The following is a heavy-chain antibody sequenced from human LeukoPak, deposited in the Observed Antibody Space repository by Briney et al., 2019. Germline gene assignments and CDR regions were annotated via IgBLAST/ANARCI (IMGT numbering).Heavy chain of an antibody. V-gene: IGHV3-7*01. CDR2: IKQDGSEK. CDR3: ARDRFSGYLLYYFDY. J-gene: IGHJ4*02. Sequence: ETLSLTCTVSGGSISSSSYYWGWIRQPPGKGLEWVANIKQDGSEKYYVDSVKGRFTISRDNAKNSLYLQMNSLRAEDTAVYYCARDRFSGYLLYYFDYWGQGTLVTVSS. D-gene: IGHD3-22*01. CDR1: GGSISSSSYY.